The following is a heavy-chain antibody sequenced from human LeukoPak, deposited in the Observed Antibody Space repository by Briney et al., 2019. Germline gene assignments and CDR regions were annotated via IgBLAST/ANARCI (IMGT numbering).Heavy chain of an antibody. D-gene: IGHD3-22*01. CDR3: ARDSSAYNNLDY. Sequence: SETLSLTCSVSGGPISSGGYYWSWIRQHPGRGLEWIGYIHYSGSTFNNPSLKSRVTISVDTSKNQFSLRLSSVTAADTAVYYCARDSSAYNNLDYWGQGTLITVSS. V-gene: IGHV4-31*03. CDR1: GGPISSGGYY. J-gene: IGHJ4*02. CDR2: IHYSGST.